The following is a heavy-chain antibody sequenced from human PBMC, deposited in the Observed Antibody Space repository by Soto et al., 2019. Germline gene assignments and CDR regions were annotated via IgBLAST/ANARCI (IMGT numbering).Heavy chain of an antibody. D-gene: IGHD3-22*01. J-gene: IGHJ4*01. CDR1: GYTFTTYY. CDR2: INPSSGSA. CDR3: ARDQYYYDSSGYSDSNRDFDY. Sequence: AAVKVSCKASGYTFTTYYLHWVRQAPGQGLEWMGIINPSSGSASYAQKLQGRVTMTRDTSTSTVYMELSSLRSEDTAVYYCARDQYYYDSSGYSDSNRDFDYWG. V-gene: IGHV1-46*04.